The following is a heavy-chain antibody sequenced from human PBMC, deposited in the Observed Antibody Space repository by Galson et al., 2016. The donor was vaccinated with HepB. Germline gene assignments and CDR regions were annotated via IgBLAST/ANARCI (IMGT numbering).Heavy chain of an antibody. CDR3: VRILFGFQGMDV. Sequence: ETLSLTCAVSGDSVSGTNWWGWVHQPTGQGLEFIGEISRRESPNYSPSLKSRVTMSVDKSKHQFSLTQTSVTTADTAVYYCVRILFGFQGMDVWDQGTTVTVSS. J-gene: IGHJ6*02. V-gene: IGHV4-4*02. D-gene: IGHD3-10*01. CDR1: GDSVSGTNW. CDR2: ISRRESP.